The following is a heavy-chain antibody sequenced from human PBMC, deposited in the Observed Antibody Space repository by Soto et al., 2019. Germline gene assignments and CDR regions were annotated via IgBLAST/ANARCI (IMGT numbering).Heavy chain of an antibody. D-gene: IGHD3-10*01. J-gene: IGHJ4*02. V-gene: IGHV1-69*01. Sequence: QVQLVQSGAEVKKPGSSVKVSCKASGGTFSSYAISWVRQAPGQGLEWMGGIIPIFGTANYAQKFQGRVTITADESTSTAYMELSSLRPEDTAVYYCASNRRYGSGSYFHCDYWGQGTLVTVSS. CDR2: IIPIFGTA. CDR1: GGTFSSYA. CDR3: ASNRRYGSGSYFHCDY.